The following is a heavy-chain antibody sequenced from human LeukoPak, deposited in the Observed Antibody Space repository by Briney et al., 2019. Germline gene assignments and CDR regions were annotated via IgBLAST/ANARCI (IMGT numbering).Heavy chain of an antibody. D-gene: IGHD6-19*01. CDR1: GDSVSSNSAA. Sequence: SQTLSLTCAISGDSVSSNSAAWNWIRQSPSRGLEWLGRTYYRSKWYNDYVVSVKSRITINPDTSKNQFSLQLNSVTPEDTAVYYCARDPSSGGRGYYYYYMDVWGKGTTVTVSS. J-gene: IGHJ6*03. CDR3: ARDPSSGGRGYYYYYMDV. CDR2: TYYRSKWYN. V-gene: IGHV6-1*01.